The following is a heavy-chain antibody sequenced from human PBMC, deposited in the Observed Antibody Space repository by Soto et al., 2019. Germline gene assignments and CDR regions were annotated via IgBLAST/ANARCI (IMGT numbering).Heavy chain of an antibody. CDR1: GFSFSDYR. V-gene: IGHV3-74*01. Sequence: EVQLVESGGGLVQPGGSLRLSCAASGFSFSDYRVHWVRQPPGKGLVWVATISTDGSSTYYADSVKSLFTISRDNAKNTLYLQMNSLTAEDTATYYCARSGSTTSCYEFPFWGQGALVTVSS. J-gene: IGHJ4*02. CDR3: ARSGSTTSCYEFPF. D-gene: IGHD2-2*01. CDR2: ISTDGSST.